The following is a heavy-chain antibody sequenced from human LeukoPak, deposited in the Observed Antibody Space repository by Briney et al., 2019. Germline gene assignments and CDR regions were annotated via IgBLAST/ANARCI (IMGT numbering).Heavy chain of an antibody. CDR2: INHSGST. D-gene: IGHD2-2*01. V-gene: IGHV4-34*01. CDR1: GGSFSGYY. J-gene: IGHJ6*03. CDR3: ARESRPSCFGCNYYYYMDV. Sequence: SETLSLTCAVYGGSFSGYYWSWIRQPPVKGLEWIGEINHSGSTNYNPSLKSRVTISVDTSKNQFSLKLSSVTAADTAVYYCARESRPSCFGCNYYYYMDVWGKGTTVTISS.